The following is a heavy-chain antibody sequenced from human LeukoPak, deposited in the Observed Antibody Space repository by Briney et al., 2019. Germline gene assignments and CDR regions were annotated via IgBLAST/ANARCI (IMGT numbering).Heavy chain of an antibody. D-gene: IGHD3-10*01. CDR2: IYSSGST. V-gene: IGHV4-39*07. CDR3: ARADGYGLVGI. Sequence: SETLPLTCSVPGASISSGSNYWGWIRQPPGKTLEWIGSIYSSGSTYYNPSLKSRFIIIIDTPKNHFSLTLSSVTAADTAVYYCARADGYGLVGIWGQGTMVTVSS. CDR1: GASISSGSNY. J-gene: IGHJ3*02.